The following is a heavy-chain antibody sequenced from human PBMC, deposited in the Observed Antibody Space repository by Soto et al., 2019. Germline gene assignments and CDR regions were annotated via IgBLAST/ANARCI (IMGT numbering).Heavy chain of an antibody. J-gene: IGHJ4*02. CDR3: AGHGGSSY. V-gene: IGHV3-23*01. D-gene: IGHD1-26*01. CDR2: MIASGGT. Sequence: HPGGSLRLSCAASGITLRTNGMSWVRQAPGKGLDCVSSMIASGGTYYADSVKGRFTISRDNSKNTLYLQMHSLRADDTAVYYCAGHGGSSYLGQGTLVTVSS. CDR1: GITLRTNG.